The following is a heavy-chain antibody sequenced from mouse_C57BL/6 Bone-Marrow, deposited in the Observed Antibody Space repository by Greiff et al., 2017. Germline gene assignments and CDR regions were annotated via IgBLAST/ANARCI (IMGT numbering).Heavy chain of an antibody. CDR1: GYSITSGYY. CDR2: ISYDGSN. J-gene: IGHJ4*01. V-gene: IGHV3-6*01. CDR3: ARENYYGRKY. Sequence: VQLQQSGPGLVKPSQSLSLTCSVTGYSITSGYYWNWIRQFPGNKLEWMGYISYDGSNNYNPSLKNRISITRDTSKNQFFLKLNSVTTEDTATYYCARENYYGRKYWGQGTSVTVSS.